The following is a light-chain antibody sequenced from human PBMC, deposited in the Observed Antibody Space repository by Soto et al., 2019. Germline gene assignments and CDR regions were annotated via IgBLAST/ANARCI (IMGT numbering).Light chain of an antibody. CDR2: AAS. CDR3: QQRSEGPIT. V-gene: IGKV3D-11*02. Sequence: VMTQSPDTLCVSPGERATLSCRASETGRSNVAWYQQKPGQAPRLLTDAASTRATGSPARFSGSRAGTDFTLTSSSLEPEDFAVYFCQQRSEGPITFGQGTRLKIK. CDR1: ETGRSN. J-gene: IGKJ5*01.